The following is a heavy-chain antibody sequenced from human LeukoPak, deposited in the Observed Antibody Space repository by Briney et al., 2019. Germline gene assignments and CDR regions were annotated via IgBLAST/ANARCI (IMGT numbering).Heavy chain of an antibody. CDR2: ISGGGETT. D-gene: IGHD4-17*01. J-gene: IGHJ4*02. V-gene: IGHV3-23*01. CDR3: ARDYADYVGYFFFDY. CDR1: GFTFNNYA. Sequence: GGSLRLSCAASGFTFNNYAMNWVRQAPGKGLEWVSSISGGGETTYYADSAKGRLTISRDNSQNTLYLQMNRLRAEDTAVYYCARDYADYVGYFFFDYWGQGTLVTVSS.